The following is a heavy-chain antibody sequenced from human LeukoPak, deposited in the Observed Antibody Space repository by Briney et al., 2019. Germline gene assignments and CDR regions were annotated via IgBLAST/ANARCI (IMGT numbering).Heavy chain of an antibody. CDR1: GGSISSYY. J-gene: IGHJ4*02. V-gene: IGHV4-59*01. CDR3: ARGSIHGSGSYYFDY. Sequence: SETLSLTCTVSGGSISSYYWSWIRQPPGKGLEWIGYIYYSGSTNYNPSLKSRVTISVDTSKNQFSLKLSSVTAADTAVYYCARGSIHGSGSYYFDYWGQGTLVTVSS. CDR2: IYYSGST. D-gene: IGHD3-10*01.